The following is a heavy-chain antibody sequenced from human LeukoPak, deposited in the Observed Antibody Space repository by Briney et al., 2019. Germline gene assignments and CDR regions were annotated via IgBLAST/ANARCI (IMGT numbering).Heavy chain of an antibody. CDR3: ARSDYHGLGSHTVFDAFDI. J-gene: IGHJ3*02. CDR1: GFTFSSYA. D-gene: IGHD3-10*01. V-gene: IGHV3-64D*06. CDR2: ISSNGGST. Sequence: GGSLRLSCSASGFTFSSYAMHWVRQAPGKGLEYVSAISSNGGSTYYADSVKGRFTISRDNSKNTLYLQMSSLRAEDTAVYYCARSDYHGLGSHTVFDAFDIWGQGTRVTVSS.